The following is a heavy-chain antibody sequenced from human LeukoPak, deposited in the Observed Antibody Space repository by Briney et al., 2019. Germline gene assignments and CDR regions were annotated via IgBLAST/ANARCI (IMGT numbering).Heavy chain of an antibody. J-gene: IGHJ4*02. CDR1: GGSFSGYY. Sequence: SETLSLTCAVYGGSFSGYYWSWIRQPPGKGLEWIGEINHSGSTNHNPSLKSRVTISVDTSKNQFSLKLSSVTAADTAVYYCARGRAGPFDYWGQGTLVTVSS. D-gene: IGHD6-19*01. CDR2: INHSGST. V-gene: IGHV4-34*01. CDR3: ARGRAGPFDY.